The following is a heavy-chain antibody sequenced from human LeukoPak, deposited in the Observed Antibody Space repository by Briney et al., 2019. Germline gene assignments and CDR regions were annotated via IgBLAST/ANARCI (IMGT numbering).Heavy chain of an antibody. J-gene: IGHJ6*04. CDR3: ARHLVREYYYYGMDV. CDR2: IDPSDSYT. V-gene: IGHV5-10-1*01. D-gene: IGHD3-10*01. Sequence: GESQKISCKGSGYSFTSYWISWVRQMPGKGLEWMGRIDPSDSYTNYSPSFQGHATISADKSISTAYLQWSSLKASDTAMYYCARHLVREYYYYGMDVWGKGTTVTVSS. CDR1: GYSFTSYW.